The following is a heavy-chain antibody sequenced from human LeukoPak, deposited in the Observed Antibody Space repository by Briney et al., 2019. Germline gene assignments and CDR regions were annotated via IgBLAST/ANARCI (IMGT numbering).Heavy chain of an antibody. Sequence: SETLSLTCAVYGGSFSGYYWSWIRQPPGKGLEWIGEINHSGSTNYNPSLESRVTISVDTSKNQFSLKLSSVTAADTAVYYCAREELRYSYAYWGQGTLVTVSS. J-gene: IGHJ4*02. D-gene: IGHD5-18*01. CDR1: GGSFSGYY. CDR3: AREELRYSYAY. CDR2: INHSGST. V-gene: IGHV4-34*01.